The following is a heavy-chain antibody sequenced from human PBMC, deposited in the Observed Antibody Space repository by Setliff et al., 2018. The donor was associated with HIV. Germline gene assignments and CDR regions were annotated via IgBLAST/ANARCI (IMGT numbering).Heavy chain of an antibody. J-gene: IGHJ4*02. V-gene: IGHV1-46*01. CDR1: GYTFTNYY. Sequence: ASVKVACKASGYTFTNYYMHWVRQAPGQGLEWMGIINPSGGSTSYQQIFQGRVTMTRDTSTSTVYMELSSLRSEDTAVYYCARGSSALLMREFYDFWSATRDAWDYWGQGTLVTVSS. CDR2: INPSGGST. D-gene: IGHD3-3*01. CDR3: ARGSSALLMREFYDFWSATRDAWDY.